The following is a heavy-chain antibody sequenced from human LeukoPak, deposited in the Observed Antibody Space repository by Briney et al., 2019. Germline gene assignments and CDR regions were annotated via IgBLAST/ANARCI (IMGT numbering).Heavy chain of an antibody. CDR1: GYTFTGYY. Sequence: ASVKVSCKASGYTFTGYYVHWVRQAPGQGLEWMGRINPNSGGTNYAQKLQGRVTMTRDTSISTAYMELSRLRSDDTAVYYCARDHYYGSGSYYKGDYWGQGTLVTVSS. CDR3: ARDHYYGSGSYYKGDY. CDR2: INPNSGGT. V-gene: IGHV1-2*06. J-gene: IGHJ4*02. D-gene: IGHD3-10*01.